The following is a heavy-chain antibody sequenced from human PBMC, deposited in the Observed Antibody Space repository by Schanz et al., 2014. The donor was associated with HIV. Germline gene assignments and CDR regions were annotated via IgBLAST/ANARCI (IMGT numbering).Heavy chain of an antibody. CDR2: IWYDGSNK. Sequence: VQLLESGGGLVQPGGSLRLACAASGFTFNSYAMSWVRQAPGKGLEWVAVIWYDGSNKYYADSVKGRFTISRDNSKNTLYLQMNSLRAEDTAVYYCARGPGPYYYYYGMDVWGQGTTVTVSS. V-gene: IGHV3-33*08. CDR1: GFTFNSYA. J-gene: IGHJ6*02. CDR3: ARGPGPYYYYYGMDV.